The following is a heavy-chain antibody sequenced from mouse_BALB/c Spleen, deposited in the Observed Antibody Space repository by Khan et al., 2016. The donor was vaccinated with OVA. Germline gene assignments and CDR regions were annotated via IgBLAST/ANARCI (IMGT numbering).Heavy chain of an antibody. D-gene: IGHD6-2*01. CDR3: AREESLYYFGY. J-gene: IGHJ2*01. CDR1: GYIFTNYW. Sequence: VQLQESGAELVRPGASVKLSCRTSGYIFTNYWIHWVKQRSGQGLEWIARIYPGTDNTYYNEKLKDKATLTADRSSSPAYLQLSSLKSEDSAVYFCAREESLYYFGYWGQGTTLTVSS. CDR2: IYPGTDNT. V-gene: IGHV1-76*01.